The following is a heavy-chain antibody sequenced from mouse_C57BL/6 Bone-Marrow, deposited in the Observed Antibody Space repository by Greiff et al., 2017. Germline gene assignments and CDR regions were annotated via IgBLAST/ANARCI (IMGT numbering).Heavy chain of an antibody. CDR1: GFTFSNYW. CDR3: AAVYRGGAWFAY. V-gene: IGHV6-3*01. Sequence: EVQRVESGGGLVQPGGSMKLSCVASGFTFSNYWMNWVRQSPEKGLEWVAQIRLKSDNYATHYAESVKGRFTISRDDSKSSVYLQMNNLRTGDTGIYYCAAVYRGGAWFAYWGQGTLVTVSA. CDR2: IRLKSDNYAT. J-gene: IGHJ3*01. D-gene: IGHD1-3*01.